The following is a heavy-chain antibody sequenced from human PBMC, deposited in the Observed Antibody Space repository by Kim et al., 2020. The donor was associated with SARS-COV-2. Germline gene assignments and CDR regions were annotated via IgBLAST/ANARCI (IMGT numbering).Heavy chain of an antibody. V-gene: IGHV3-23*01. D-gene: IGHD3-10*01. CDR2: ISGSGGST. J-gene: IGHJ4*02. Sequence: GGSLRLSCAASGFTFSSYAMSWVRQAPGKGLEWVSAISGSGGSTYYADSVKGRFTISRDNSKNTLYLQMNSLRAEDTAVYYCAKAPDPDYYGSGSPPHYWGQGTLVTVSS. CDR3: AKAPDPDYYGSGSPPHY. CDR1: GFTFSSYA.